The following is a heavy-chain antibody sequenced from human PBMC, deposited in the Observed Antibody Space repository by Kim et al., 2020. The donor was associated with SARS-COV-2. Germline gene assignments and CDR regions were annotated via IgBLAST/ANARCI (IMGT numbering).Heavy chain of an antibody. CDR3: ARHSSPLRSRYFDWLSQSELDY. V-gene: IGHV5-10-1*01. J-gene: IGHJ4*02. CDR2: IDPSDSYT. CDR1: GYSFTSYW. D-gene: IGHD3-9*01. Sequence: GESLKISCKGSGYSFTSYWISWVRQMPGKGLEWMGRIDPSDSYTNYSPSFQGHVTISADKSISTAYLQWSSLKASDTAMYYCARHSSPLRSRYFDWLSQSELDYWGQGTLVTVSS.